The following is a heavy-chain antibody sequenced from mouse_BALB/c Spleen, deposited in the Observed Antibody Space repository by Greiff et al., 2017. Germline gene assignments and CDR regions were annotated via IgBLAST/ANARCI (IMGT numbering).Heavy chain of an antibody. Sequence: VQLQQSGPELVKPGASVKMSCKASGYTFTDYVINWVKQKPGQGLEWIGWIYPGSGNTKYNEKFKGKATLTVDTSSSTAYMQLSSLTSEDTAVYFCARGPYGSSSDYWGQGTTLTVSS. D-gene: IGHD1-1*01. CDR3: ARGPYGSSSDY. J-gene: IGHJ2*01. V-gene: IGHV1-84*02. CDR2: IYPGSGNT. CDR1: GYTFTDYV.